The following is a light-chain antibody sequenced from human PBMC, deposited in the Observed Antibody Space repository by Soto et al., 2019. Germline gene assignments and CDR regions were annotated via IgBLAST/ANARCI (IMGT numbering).Light chain of an antibody. J-gene: IGKJ2*01. CDR3: QQSYSTPYT. CDR2: TAA. V-gene: IGKV1-39*01. Sequence: IHMTQSPSSLSASVGDRVTITCRASQRITTYLNWYQQKPGKAPKLLISTAATLQGGVPSRFSGSRPGTDFTLTLTTLQPEDFATYLCQQSYSTPYTFGQGTKLEIK. CDR1: QRITTY.